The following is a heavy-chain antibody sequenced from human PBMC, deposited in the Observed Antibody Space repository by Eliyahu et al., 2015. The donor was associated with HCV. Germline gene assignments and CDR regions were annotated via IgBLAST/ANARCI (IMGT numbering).Heavy chain of an antibody. V-gene: IGHV1-69*01. CDR2: IIPIFGTA. CDR3: ARDAYSSSWLTQNYYYYGMDV. J-gene: IGHJ6*02. D-gene: IGHD6-13*01. Sequence: QVQLVQSGAEVKKPGSSVKVSCKASGGTFSSYAISWVRQAPGQGLEWMGGIIPIFGTANYAQKFQGRVTITADESTSTAYMELSSLRSEDTAVYYCARDAYSSSWLTQNYYYYGMDVWGQGTTVTVSS. CDR1: GGTFSSYA.